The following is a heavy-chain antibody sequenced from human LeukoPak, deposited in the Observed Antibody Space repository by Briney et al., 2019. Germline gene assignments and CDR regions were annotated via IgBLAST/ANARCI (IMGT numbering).Heavy chain of an antibody. V-gene: IGHV1-46*01. CDR1: GCTFTSYY. CDR2: INPSGGST. CDR3: ARDNLDTAMVANYYDSSGYFVYFDY. Sequence: GRSLRLSCAASGCTFTSYYMHWVRQAPGQGLEWMGIINPSGGSTSYAQKFQGRVTMTRDTSTSTVYMELSSLRSEDTAVYYCARDNLDTAMVANYYDSSGYFVYFDYWGQGTLVTVSS. J-gene: IGHJ4*02. D-gene: IGHD3-22*01.